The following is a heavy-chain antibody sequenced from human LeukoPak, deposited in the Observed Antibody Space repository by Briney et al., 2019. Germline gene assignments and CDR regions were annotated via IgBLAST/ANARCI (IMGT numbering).Heavy chain of an antibody. J-gene: IGHJ6*03. CDR3: ARANYDILTGYYRGDRYYYYYMDV. D-gene: IGHD3-9*01. CDR1: GFTFSSYD. CDR2: IGTVGDT. Sequence: GGSLRLSCAASGFTFSSYDMHWVRQATGKGLEWVSAIGTVGDTYYPGSVKGRFTISRENAKNSLYLQMNSLRAGDTAVYYRARANYDILTGYYRGDRYYYYYMDVWGKGTTVTVSS. V-gene: IGHV3-13*01.